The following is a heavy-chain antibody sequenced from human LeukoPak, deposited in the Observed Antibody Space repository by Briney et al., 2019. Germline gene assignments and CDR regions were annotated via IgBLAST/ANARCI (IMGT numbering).Heavy chain of an antibody. Sequence: GGSLRLSCTASGFTFNNYAMYWVRQAPRKGLEWVAGIFGSGGSSHYADSVKGRFTISRDNSKNTVYLQMDSLRGEDTAVYYCTKTTTGYSSGQYPGWPADHWGQGALVTVSS. D-gene: IGHD3-22*01. CDR2: IFGSGGSS. V-gene: IGHV3-23*01. CDR1: GFTFNNYA. J-gene: IGHJ4*02. CDR3: TKTTTGYSSGQYPGWPADH.